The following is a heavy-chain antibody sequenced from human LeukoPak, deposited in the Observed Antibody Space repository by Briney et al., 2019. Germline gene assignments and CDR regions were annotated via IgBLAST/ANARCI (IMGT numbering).Heavy chain of an antibody. CDR1: GFTFSSYW. Sequence: AGGSLRLSCAASGFTFSSYWMHWVRQAPGKGLVWVSRINSDGVNTAYADSVKGRFTISRDNAKNTLYVQMNSLRVEDTAVYYCARGYGDWFDPWGQGTLVTVSP. CDR3: ARGYGDWFDP. J-gene: IGHJ5*02. CDR2: INSDGVNT. V-gene: IGHV3-74*01. D-gene: IGHD4-17*01.